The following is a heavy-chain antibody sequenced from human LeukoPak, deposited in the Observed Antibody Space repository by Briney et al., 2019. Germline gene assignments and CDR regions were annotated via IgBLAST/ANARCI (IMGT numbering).Heavy chain of an antibody. V-gene: IGHV3-9*01. CDR3: AKSGEPAYKYDDFES. CDR1: GFSFVDYG. Sequence: QPGRSLRLSCGASGFSFVDYGIHWDRQAPGKGLEWVSGISWNSGSVGYADSVKGRFTISRDNAKNSLYLQMSSLRTEDTALYYCAKSGEPAYKYDDFESWGQGTLVTVSS. CDR2: ISWNSGSV. J-gene: IGHJ4*02. D-gene: IGHD2-21*01.